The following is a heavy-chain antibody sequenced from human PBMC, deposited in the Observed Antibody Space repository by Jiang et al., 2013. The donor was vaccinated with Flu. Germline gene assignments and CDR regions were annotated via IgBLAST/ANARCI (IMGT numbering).Heavy chain of an antibody. CDR2: IYYSGST. Sequence: GLVKPSQTLSLTCTVSGGSISGGGYYWSWIRQLPGKGLEWIGYIYYSGSTYYNPSLESRVSISIDTSKNQFSLKLNSVTAADTAVYYCARDVGSGTYYLFDLWGRGTLVTVSS. V-gene: IGHV4-31*03. CDR3: ARDVGSGTYYLFDL. J-gene: IGHJ2*01. CDR1: GGSISGGGYY. D-gene: IGHD3-10*01.